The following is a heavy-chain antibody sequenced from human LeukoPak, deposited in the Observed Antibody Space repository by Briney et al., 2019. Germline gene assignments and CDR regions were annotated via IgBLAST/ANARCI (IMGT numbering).Heavy chain of an antibody. CDR1: GGSISSHS. V-gene: IGHV4-59*11. CDR2: IFYSGST. CDR3: ARDYYDSRGDAFDI. J-gene: IGHJ3*02. Sequence: SETLSLTCTVSGGSISSHSWSWIRQPPGKGLEWIGYIFYSGSTNYSPSLKSRVTISVDTPKNQFSLRLSSVTAADTAVYYCARDYYDSRGDAFDIWGQGTMVTVSS. D-gene: IGHD3-22*01.